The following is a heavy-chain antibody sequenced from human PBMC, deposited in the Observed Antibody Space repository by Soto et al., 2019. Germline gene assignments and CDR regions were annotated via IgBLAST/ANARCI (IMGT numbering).Heavy chain of an antibody. Sequence: QVQLQESGPGLVKPSETLSLTCTVSGGSVSSGSYYWSWIRQPPGKGLEWIGYIYYSGSTNYNPSLKSRVTISVDTSKNQFSLKLSSVTAADTAVYYCARDGVIAAAYVGGDAFDIWGQGTMVTVSS. J-gene: IGHJ3*02. CDR2: IYYSGST. CDR3: ARDGVIAAAYVGGDAFDI. CDR1: GGSVSSGSYY. D-gene: IGHD6-13*01. V-gene: IGHV4-61*01.